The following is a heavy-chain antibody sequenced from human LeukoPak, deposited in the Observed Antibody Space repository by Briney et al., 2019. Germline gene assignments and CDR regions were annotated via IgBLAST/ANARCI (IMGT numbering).Heavy chain of an antibody. J-gene: IGHJ4*02. CDR2: IFGSGGST. CDR1: GFTLSSYG. Sequence: GGSLRLSCAVSGFTLSSYGMSWVRQAPGKVLEWISGIFGSGGSTKYADSVKGRFTISRDTSKNTLYLQMNSLRVEDTAVYYCAKDLYNSGLWYFDYWGQGTLVTVSA. V-gene: IGHV3-23*01. D-gene: IGHD6-19*01. CDR3: AKDLYNSGLWYFDY.